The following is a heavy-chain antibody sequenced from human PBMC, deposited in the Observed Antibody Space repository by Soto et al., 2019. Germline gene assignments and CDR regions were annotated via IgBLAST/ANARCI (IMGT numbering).Heavy chain of an antibody. Sequence: GGSLRLSCAASGFTFSSYAMSWVRQAPGKGLEWVSAISGSGGSTYYADSVKGRFTISRDNSKNTLYLQMNSLRAEDTAVYYWAKGGSYANFVIYWGQGTLVTVSS. CDR2: ISGSGGST. CDR1: GFTFSSYA. CDR3: AKGGSYANFVIY. D-gene: IGHD1-26*01. J-gene: IGHJ4*02. V-gene: IGHV3-23*01.